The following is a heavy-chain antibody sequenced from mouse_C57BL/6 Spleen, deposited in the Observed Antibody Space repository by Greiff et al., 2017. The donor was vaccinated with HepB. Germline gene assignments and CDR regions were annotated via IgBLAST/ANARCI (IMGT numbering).Heavy chain of an antibody. Sequence: VQLQESGPELVKPGASVKISCKASGYAFSSSWMNWVKQRPGKGLEWIGRIYPGDGDTNYNGKFKGKATLTADKSSSTAYMQLSSLTSEDSAVYFCAREGTGSPYFDYWGQGTTLTVSS. CDR3: AREGTGSPYFDY. V-gene: IGHV1-82*01. CDR1: GYAFSSSW. J-gene: IGHJ2*01. CDR2: IYPGDGDT. D-gene: IGHD4-1*01.